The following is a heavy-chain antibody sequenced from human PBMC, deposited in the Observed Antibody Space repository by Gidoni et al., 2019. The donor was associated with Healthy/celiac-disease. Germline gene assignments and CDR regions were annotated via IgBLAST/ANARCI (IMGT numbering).Heavy chain of an antibody. CDR1: GGSVSSGSSS. CDR2: IYYSGST. V-gene: IGHV4-61*01. D-gene: IGHD2-15*01. J-gene: IGHJ5*02. CDR3: ARVGATYCSGGSCYGWFDP. Sequence: QVQLQESGPGLVQPSEPLSLPCTVAGGSVSSGSSSWSWIRQPPGKGLEWIGYIYYSGSTNYNPSLKSRVTISVDTSKNQFSLKLSSVTAADTAVYYCARVGATYCSGGSCYGWFDPWGQGTLVTVSS.